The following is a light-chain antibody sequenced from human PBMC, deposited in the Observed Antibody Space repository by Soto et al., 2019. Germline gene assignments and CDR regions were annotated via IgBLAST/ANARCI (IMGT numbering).Light chain of an antibody. CDR3: QQYNNWPHT. J-gene: IGKJ2*01. V-gene: IGKV3-15*01. Sequence: EVVVTQAPSTLSVSLGQRDTLSCRTSQTVSTNLAWYRQKPGQAPSLLIYGISTRATGLPARFSGAGSGTEFTLTISSLQSEDSAVYYCQQYNNWPHTFGQGTKLEIK. CDR1: QTVSTN. CDR2: GIS.